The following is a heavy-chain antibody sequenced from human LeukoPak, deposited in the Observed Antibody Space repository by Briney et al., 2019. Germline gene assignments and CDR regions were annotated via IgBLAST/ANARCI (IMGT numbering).Heavy chain of an antibody. D-gene: IGHD3-22*01. Sequence: PGGSLRLSCAASGFTFSSYWMHWVRQDPGKGLVWVSRINRDGSSTTYADSVKGRFTISRDNAKNTLYLQMNSLRAEDTAVYYCARDQSSVFDYWGQGTLVTVSS. CDR2: INRDGSST. V-gene: IGHV3-74*01. CDR1: GFTFSSYW. CDR3: ARDQSSVFDY. J-gene: IGHJ4*02.